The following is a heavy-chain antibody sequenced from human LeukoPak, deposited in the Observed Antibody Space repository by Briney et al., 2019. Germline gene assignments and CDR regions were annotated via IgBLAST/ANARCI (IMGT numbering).Heavy chain of an antibody. CDR3: ARRRSLDCYVCPFDY. J-gene: IGHJ4*02. Sequence: PGGSLRLSCAVSGFTFGDYGMSWVRQVPGKGLEWVSGIDKSGGVTDDVHSVKGRFTSSRDNAKNSVYLQMNSLRAEDTALYYCARRRSLDCYVCPFDYWGQGILVTVSS. CDR2: IDKSGGVT. V-gene: IGHV3-20*04. CDR1: GFTFGDYG. D-gene: IGHD2-21*02.